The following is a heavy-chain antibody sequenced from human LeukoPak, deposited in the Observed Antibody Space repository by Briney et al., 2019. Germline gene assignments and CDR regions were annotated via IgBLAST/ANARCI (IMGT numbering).Heavy chain of an antibody. D-gene: IGHD6-19*01. V-gene: IGHV1-18*01. J-gene: IGHJ4*02. CDR1: GYTFTSYG. CDR2: ISAYNGNT. Sequence: GASVTVSCKASGYTFTSYGISWVRQAPGKGREWMGWISAYNGNTNYAQKLQGRVTMTTDTTTSTAYIVLRSLRSDDTAVDYCARAEQWLDPHDYWGQGTLVTVSS. CDR3: ARAEQWLDPHDY.